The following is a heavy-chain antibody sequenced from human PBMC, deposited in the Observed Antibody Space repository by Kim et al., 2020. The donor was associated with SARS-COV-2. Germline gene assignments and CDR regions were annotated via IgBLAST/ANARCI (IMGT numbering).Heavy chain of an antibody. Sequence: SETLSLTCAVYGGSFSGYYWSWIRQPPGKGLEWIGEINHSGSTNYNPSLKSRVTISVDTSKNQFSLKLSSVTAADTAVYYCARDGCSSTSCHLHYFDYWGQGTLVTVSS. CDR2: INHSGST. D-gene: IGHD2-2*01. V-gene: IGHV4-34*01. J-gene: IGHJ4*02. CDR3: ARDGCSSTSCHLHYFDY. CDR1: GGSFSGYY.